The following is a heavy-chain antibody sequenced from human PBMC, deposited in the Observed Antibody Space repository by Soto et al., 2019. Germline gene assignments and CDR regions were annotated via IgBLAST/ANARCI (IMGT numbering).Heavy chain of an antibody. Sequence: PRLSCAASGFTFSDYYMSWIRQAPGKGLEWVSYISSSSSYTNYADSVKGRFTISRDNAKNSLYLQMNSLRAEDTAVYYCARDIAAEGYDYWGQGTLVTVSS. CDR2: ISSSSSYT. J-gene: IGHJ4*02. D-gene: IGHD6-13*01. V-gene: IGHV3-11*06. CDR1: GFTFSDYY. CDR3: ARDIAAEGYDY.